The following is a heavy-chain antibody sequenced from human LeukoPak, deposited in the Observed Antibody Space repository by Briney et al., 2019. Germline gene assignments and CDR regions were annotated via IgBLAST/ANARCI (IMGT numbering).Heavy chain of an antibody. J-gene: IGHJ4*02. CDR2: IYYSGSS. CDR1: DGSISSGNYY. Sequence: SETLSLTCTVSDGSISSGNYYRSWIRQPPGKDLEWLGNIYYSGSSYYNPSPKSRVTISVATSKIQFSLKLTSVTAADTAVYYCARLTYNSGRYHFDYWGQGTLVTVSS. D-gene: IGHD5-18*01. V-gene: IGHV4-39*01. CDR3: ARLTYNSGRYHFDY.